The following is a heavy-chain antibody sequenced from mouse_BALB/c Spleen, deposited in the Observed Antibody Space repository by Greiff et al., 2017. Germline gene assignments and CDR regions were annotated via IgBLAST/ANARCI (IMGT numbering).Heavy chain of an antibody. CDR2: ISSGGST. V-gene: IGHV5-6-5*01. CDR3: ASPFYYYGSSYDWYFDV. Sequence: EVKLMESGGDLVKPGGSLKLSCAASGFTFSSYAMSWVRQTPEKRLEWVASISSGGSTYYPDSVKGRFTISRDNARNILYLQMSSLRSEDTAMYYCASPFYYYGSSYDWYFDVWGAGTTVTVSS. CDR1: GFTFSSYA. J-gene: IGHJ1*01. D-gene: IGHD1-1*01.